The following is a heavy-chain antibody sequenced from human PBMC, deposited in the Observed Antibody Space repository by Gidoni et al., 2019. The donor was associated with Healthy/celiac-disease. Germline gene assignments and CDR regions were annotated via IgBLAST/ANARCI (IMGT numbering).Heavy chain of an antibody. CDR2: ISGSGGST. J-gene: IGHJ3*02. D-gene: IGHD6-13*01. CDR1: GFTFSSYA. Sequence: AASGFTFSSYAMSWVRQAPGKGLEWVSAISGSGGSTYYADSVKGRFTISRDNSKNTLYLQMNSLRAEDTAVYYCANPYLGIAAAGGAFDIWGQGTMVTVSS. V-gene: IGHV3-23*01. CDR3: ANPYLGIAAAGGAFDI.